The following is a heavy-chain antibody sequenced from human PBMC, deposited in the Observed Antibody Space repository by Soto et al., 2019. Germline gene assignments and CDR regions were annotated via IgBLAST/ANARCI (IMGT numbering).Heavy chain of an antibody. CDR2: ISGSGGST. V-gene: IGHV3-23*01. CDR3: ATHPYSPIKIAAAIGYFDY. D-gene: IGHD6-13*01. CDR1: GFTFSSYA. Sequence: GGSLRLSCAASGFTFSSYAMSWVRQAPGKGLEWVSAISGSGGSTYYADSVKGRFTISRDNSKNTLYLQMNSLRAEDTTVYYCATHPYSPIKIAAAIGYFDYWGQGTLVTVSS. J-gene: IGHJ4*02.